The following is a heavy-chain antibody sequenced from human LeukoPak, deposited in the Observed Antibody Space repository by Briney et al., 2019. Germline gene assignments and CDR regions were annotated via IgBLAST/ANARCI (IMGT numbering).Heavy chain of an antibody. CDR3: ATDPYDSSGYYYVPYFDY. CDR1: GFTFSTYA. Sequence: GGSLRLSCAASGFTFSTYAMSWVRQAPGKGLEWVSAISGSGDKTYYADSVKGRFTISRDNSKNTLYLQMNSLRAEDTAIYYCATDPYDSSGYYYVPYFDYWGQGTLVTVSS. D-gene: IGHD3-22*01. V-gene: IGHV3-23*01. J-gene: IGHJ4*02. CDR2: ISGSGDKT.